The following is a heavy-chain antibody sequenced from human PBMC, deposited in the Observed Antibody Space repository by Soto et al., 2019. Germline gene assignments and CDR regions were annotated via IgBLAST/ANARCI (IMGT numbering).Heavy chain of an antibody. D-gene: IGHD2-2*01. CDR3: ARDPNIVLVPAAIYYYYGMDV. CDR1: GFTFSSYW. CDR2: IKQDGSEK. J-gene: IGHJ6*02. V-gene: IGHV3-7*01. Sequence: EVQLVESGGGLVQPGGSLRLSCAASGFTFSSYWMSWVRQAPGKGLEWVANIKQDGSEKYYVDSVKGRFTISRDNAKNSLHLQMNSLRAEDTAVYYCARDPNIVLVPAAIYYYYGMDVWGQGTTVTVSS.